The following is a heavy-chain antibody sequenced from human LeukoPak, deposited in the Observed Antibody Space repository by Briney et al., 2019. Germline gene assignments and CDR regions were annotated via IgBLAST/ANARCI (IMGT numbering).Heavy chain of an antibody. CDR3: ARVLGNIVAYADY. D-gene: IGHD5-12*01. Sequence: SETLSLTCTVSGGSISSSTYYWGWIRQPPGKGLEWIGNIYYDGSTNYNPSLKSRVTISVDKSKNQFSLKLSSVTAADTAVYYCARVLGNIVAYADYWGQGTLVTVSS. J-gene: IGHJ4*02. CDR2: IYYDGST. V-gene: IGHV4-39*07. CDR1: GGSISSSTYY.